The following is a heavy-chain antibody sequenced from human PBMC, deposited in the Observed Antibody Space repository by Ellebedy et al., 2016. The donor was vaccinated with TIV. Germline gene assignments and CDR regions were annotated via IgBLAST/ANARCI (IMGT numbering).Heavy chain of an antibody. Sequence: PGGSLRLSCAASGFVFSGFAMNWVRQAPGKGLEWVANIKEDGSRTSYVDSVRGRFTISRDNAKNSLYLQMNSLRAEDTAVYYCATGARSEGGYWGQGTLVTVSS. CDR3: ATGARSEGGY. CDR1: GFVFSGFA. J-gene: IGHJ4*02. V-gene: IGHV3-7*01. D-gene: IGHD2-15*01. CDR2: IKEDGSRT.